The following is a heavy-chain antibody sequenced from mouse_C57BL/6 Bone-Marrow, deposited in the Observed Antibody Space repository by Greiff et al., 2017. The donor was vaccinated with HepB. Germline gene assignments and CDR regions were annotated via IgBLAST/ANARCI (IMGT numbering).Heavy chain of an antibody. CDR1: GFTFSSYA. D-gene: IGHD2-2*01. CDR2: ISDGGSYT. V-gene: IGHV5-4*03. CDR3: ARGVDGYDAWFAY. J-gene: IGHJ3*01. Sequence: DVMLVESGGGLVKPGGSLKLSCAASGFTFSSYAMSWVRQTPEKRLEWVATISDGGSYTYYPDNVKGRFTISRDNAKNNLYLQMSHLKSEDTAMYYCARGVDGYDAWFAYWGQGTLVTVSA.